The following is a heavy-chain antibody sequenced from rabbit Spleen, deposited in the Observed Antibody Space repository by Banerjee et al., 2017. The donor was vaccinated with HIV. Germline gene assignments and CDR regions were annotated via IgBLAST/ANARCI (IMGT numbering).Heavy chain of an antibody. V-gene: IGHV1S45*01. CDR1: GVSFSDKDV. Sequence: EQLEESGGGLVKPEGSLTLTCKASGVSFSDKDVMCWVRQAPGKGLEWIACINIVTGKSVDASWAKGRFIMSRISSTTVTLQMTSLTAADTATYFCARSRYYDFDYSGYTYAIPNNLWGQGTLVTVS. D-gene: IGHD6-1*01. CDR2: INIVTGKS. J-gene: IGHJ4*01. CDR3: ARSRYYDFDYSGYTYAIPNNL.